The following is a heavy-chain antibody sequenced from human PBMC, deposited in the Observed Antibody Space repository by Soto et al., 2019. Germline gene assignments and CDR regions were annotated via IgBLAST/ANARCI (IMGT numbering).Heavy chain of an antibody. J-gene: IGHJ6*03. Sequence: ASVKVSCKASGYTFTRYYMHWVRQAPGQGLEWMGIINPSGGSTSYAQKFQGRVTMTRDTPTSTAYMELRSLRSDDTAVYYCARVDYDILTGPKYMDVWGKGTTVTVSS. CDR3: ARVDYDILTGPKYMDV. V-gene: IGHV1-46*01. D-gene: IGHD3-9*01. CDR1: GYTFTRYY. CDR2: INPSGGST.